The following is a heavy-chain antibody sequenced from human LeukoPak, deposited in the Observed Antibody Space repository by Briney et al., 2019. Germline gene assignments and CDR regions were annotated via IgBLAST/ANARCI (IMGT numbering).Heavy chain of an antibody. CDR3: ARDLPNIGGFDY. Sequence: GGSLRLSCAASGFTFSSYAMSWVRQAPGKGLEWVAVISYDGSNKYYADSVKGRFTISRDNSKNTLYLQMNSLRAEDTAVYYCARDLPNIGGFDYWGQGTLVTVSS. J-gene: IGHJ4*02. D-gene: IGHD3-3*01. CDR1: GFTFSSYA. V-gene: IGHV3-30-3*01. CDR2: ISYDGSNK.